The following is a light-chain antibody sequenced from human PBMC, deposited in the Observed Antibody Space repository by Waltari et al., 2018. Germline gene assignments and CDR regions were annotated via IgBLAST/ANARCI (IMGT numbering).Light chain of an antibody. J-gene: IGLJ2*01. V-gene: IGLV1-44*01. CDR3: AVWDGSLNGHVV. Sequence: QSVLTQPPSASGTPGQRVFISCSGSSSNIGRNTVNWYQQLPVTAPKLLIFSNNQRPSGVSDRFSGSKSGTSASLAISGLQSEDEADYYCAVWDGSLNGHVVFGGGTKLTVL. CDR1: SSNIGRNT. CDR2: SNN.